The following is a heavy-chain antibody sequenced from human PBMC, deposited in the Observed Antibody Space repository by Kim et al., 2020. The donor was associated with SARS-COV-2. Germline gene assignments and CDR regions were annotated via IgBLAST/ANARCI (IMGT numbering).Heavy chain of an antibody. Sequence: ASVKVSCKASGYTFTGYYMHWVRQAPGQGLEWMGWINPNSGGTNYAQKFQGWVTMTRDTSISTAYMELSRLRSDDTAVYYCARVGRHGGIAVADGMDVWGQGTTVTVSS. J-gene: IGHJ6*02. CDR2: INPNSGGT. CDR1: GYTFTGYY. CDR3: ARVGRHGGIAVADGMDV. D-gene: IGHD6-19*01. V-gene: IGHV1-2*04.